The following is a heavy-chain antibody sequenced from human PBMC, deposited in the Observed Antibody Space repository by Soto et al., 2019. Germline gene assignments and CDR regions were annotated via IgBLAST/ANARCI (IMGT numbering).Heavy chain of an antibody. CDR1: GGSINSSDHF. CDR2: VYYTETA. CDR3: ARQRVLSTNMFITSFDP. V-gene: IGHV4-39*01. D-gene: IGHD3-10*02. Sequence: SETLSLTCSLSGGSINSSDHFWGWIRQTPGKGLEWIGSVYYTETAYYNPSLKSPVTISVETSRNTFSLKVNSVTAADTGIYYCARQRVLSTNMFITSFDPWGQGTLVTVSS. J-gene: IGHJ5*02.